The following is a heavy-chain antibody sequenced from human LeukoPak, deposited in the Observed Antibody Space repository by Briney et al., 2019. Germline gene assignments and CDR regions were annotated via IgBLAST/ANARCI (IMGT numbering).Heavy chain of an antibody. CDR3: ARDLNVAAAAADY. Sequence: QPGGPLRLSCAASGFTLSNYWMHWVRQAPGKGLVWVSRINSDGSSTSYADSVKGRFTISRDNAKNTLYLQMNSLRAEDTAVYYCARDLNVAAAAADYWGQGTLVTVSS. J-gene: IGHJ4*02. CDR2: INSDGSST. D-gene: IGHD6-13*01. CDR1: GFTLSNYW. V-gene: IGHV3-74*01.